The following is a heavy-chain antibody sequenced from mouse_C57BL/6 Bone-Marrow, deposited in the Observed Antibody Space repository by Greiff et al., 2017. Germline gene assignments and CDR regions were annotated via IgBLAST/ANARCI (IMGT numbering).Heavy chain of an antibody. V-gene: IGHV1-50*01. Sequence: QVQLQQPGAELVKPGASVKLSCKASGYTFTGYWMQWVKQRPGQGLEWIGEIDPSDSYTNYNQKFKGKATLAVDTSSSTADMQLSSLTSEDSAVYYCARSDYGGYWGEGTTLTVSS. J-gene: IGHJ2*01. CDR2: IDPSDSYT. CDR1: GYTFTGYW. D-gene: IGHD1-2*01. CDR3: ARSDYGGY.